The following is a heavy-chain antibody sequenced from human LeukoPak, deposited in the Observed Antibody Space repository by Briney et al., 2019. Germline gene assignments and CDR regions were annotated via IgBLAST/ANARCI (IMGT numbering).Heavy chain of an antibody. CDR1: GYTFTGYF. CDR2: INPNSGDT. V-gene: IGHV1-2*02. J-gene: IGHJ4*02. CDR3: ARDYSSSSGYFDY. Sequence: ASVKVSCKASGYTFTGYFMHWVRQAPGQGLEWMGWINPNSGDTNYAEKFQGRVTMTRDTSISTAYMDLRRLRSDDTAVYYCARDYSSSSGYFDYWGQGTLVTVSS. D-gene: IGHD6-6*01.